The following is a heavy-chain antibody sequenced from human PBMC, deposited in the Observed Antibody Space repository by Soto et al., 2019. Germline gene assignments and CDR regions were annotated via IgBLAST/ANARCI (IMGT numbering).Heavy chain of an antibody. CDR2: TSGYNGDT. J-gene: IGHJ6*02. CDR1: GYTFTSYG. Sequence: ASVKVSCNASGYTFTSYGISWVRQAPGQGLEWMGWTSGYNGDTNYAQKLQGRVTMTTDTSTSTAYMELRSLRSDDTAVYYCAKLGGSYNYGMDVWGQGTTVTVSS. V-gene: IGHV1-18*01. CDR3: AKLGGSYNYGMDV. D-gene: IGHD2-2*02.